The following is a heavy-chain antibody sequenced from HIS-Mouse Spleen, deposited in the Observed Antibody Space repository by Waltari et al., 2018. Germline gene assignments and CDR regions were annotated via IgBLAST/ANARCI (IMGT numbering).Heavy chain of an antibody. V-gene: IGHV4-39*06. J-gene: IGHJ2*01. CDR2: IYYSGST. Sequence: LPLQESCPGLVKPSEPLSLTCTVPRGSLRSSSSSWFWIRQHPGKGLEWIGSIYYSGSTYYNPALKSRVTISVDTSKNQFALKLSSVTAADTAVYYCAREIPYSSSWYDWYFDLWGRGTLVTVSS. CDR1: RGSLRSSSSS. D-gene: IGHD6-13*01. CDR3: AREIPYSSSWYDWYFDL.